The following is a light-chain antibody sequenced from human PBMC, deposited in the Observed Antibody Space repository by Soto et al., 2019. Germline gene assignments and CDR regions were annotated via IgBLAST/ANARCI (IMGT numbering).Light chain of an antibody. CDR1: QSVLYSSNNKNY. J-gene: IGKJ5*01. V-gene: IGKV4-1*01. CDR2: WAS. CDR3: QQYYSSPT. Sequence: DIVMTQSPDSLAVSLGERATINCKSSQSVLYSSNNKNYLVWYQQKPGQPPKLLFYWASTRESGVPDRFSASGSGTDFTLTISSLQAEDVAVYYCQQYYSSPTFGQGTRLEIQ.